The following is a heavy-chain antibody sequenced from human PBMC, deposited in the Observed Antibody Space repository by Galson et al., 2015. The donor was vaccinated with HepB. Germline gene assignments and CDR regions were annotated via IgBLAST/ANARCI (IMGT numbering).Heavy chain of an antibody. CDR3: AREPPSRLHSVPSTVPNDAFDI. Sequence: LTCTVSGGSISSGGYYWSWIRQHPGKGLEWIGYIYYSGSTYYNPSLKSRVTISVDTSKNQFSLKLSSVTAADTAVYYCAREPPSRLHSVPSTVPNDAFDIWGQGTMVTVSS. V-gene: IGHV4-31*03. CDR2: IYYSGST. D-gene: IGHD2/OR15-2a*01. J-gene: IGHJ3*02. CDR1: GGSISSGGYY.